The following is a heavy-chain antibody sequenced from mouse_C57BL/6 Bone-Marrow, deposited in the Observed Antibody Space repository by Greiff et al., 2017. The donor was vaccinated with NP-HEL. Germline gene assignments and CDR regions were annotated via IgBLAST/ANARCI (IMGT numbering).Heavy chain of an antibody. Sequence: EVQGVESGGGLVQPGGSLKLSCAASGFTFSDYYMYWVRQTPEKRLEWVAYISNGGGSTYYPDTVKGRFTISRDNAKNTLYLQMSRLKSEDTAMYYCARSYDYDGYYFGYWGQGTTLTVSS. J-gene: IGHJ2*01. V-gene: IGHV5-12*01. CDR2: ISNGGGST. D-gene: IGHD2-4*01. CDR1: GFTFSDYY. CDR3: ARSYDYDGYYFGY.